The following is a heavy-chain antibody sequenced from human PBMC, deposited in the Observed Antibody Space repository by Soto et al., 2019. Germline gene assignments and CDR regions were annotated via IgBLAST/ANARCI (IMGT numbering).Heavy chain of an antibody. CDR1: GFTFSSYA. V-gene: IGHV3-30-3*01. CDR3: ARDREDSSGWLDPLGHYYYGMDV. D-gene: IGHD6-19*01. J-gene: IGHJ6*02. CDR2: ISYDGSNK. Sequence: GGSLRLSCAASGFTFSSYAMHWVRQAPGKGLEWVAVISYDGSNKYYADSVKGRFTISRDNSKNTLYLQMNSLRAEDTAVYYCARDREDSSGWLDPLGHYYYGMDVWGQGTTVTVSS.